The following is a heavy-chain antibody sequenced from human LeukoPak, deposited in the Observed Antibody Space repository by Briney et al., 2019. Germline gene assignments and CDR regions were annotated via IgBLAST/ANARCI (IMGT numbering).Heavy chain of an antibody. CDR3: ARDFYYYDSSGYPMDY. CDR1: GFTFSSYE. CDR2: ISSSGSTI. Sequence: VGSLRLSCAASGFTFSSYEMNWVRQAPGKGLEWVSYISSSGSTIYYADSVKGRFTISRDNAKNSLYLQMNSLRAEDTAVYYCARDFYYYDSSGYPMDYWGQGTLVTVSS. V-gene: IGHV3-48*03. J-gene: IGHJ4*02. D-gene: IGHD3-22*01.